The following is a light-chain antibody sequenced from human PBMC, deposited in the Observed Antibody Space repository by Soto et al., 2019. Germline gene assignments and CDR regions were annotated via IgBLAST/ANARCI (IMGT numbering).Light chain of an antibody. V-gene: IGKV4-1*01. CDR2: WAS. CDR3: QQDYRSPRKT. J-gene: IGKJ1*01. Sequence: THPQNAMAVSMGRMDAINGNSSQSILYTSNNKNYLARYHQKPGQPPRLLIYWASTRESVVFYRCSGSGSGTCCTGTVDSLQFRYVAVYYVQQDYRSPRKTFGLGTKVDIK. CDR1: QSILYTSNNKNY.